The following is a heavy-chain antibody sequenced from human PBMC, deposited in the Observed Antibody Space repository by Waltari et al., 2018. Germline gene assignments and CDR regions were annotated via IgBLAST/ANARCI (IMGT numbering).Heavy chain of an antibody. Sequence: QLQLQESGPGLVKPSETLSLTCTVSGGSLSSSSYYWGWIRQPPGKGLEWIGSIYYSGSTYYNPSLKSRVTISVDTSKNQFSLKLSSVTAADTAVYYCASITMARELWYFDLWGRGTLVTVSS. V-gene: IGHV4-39*07. CDR1: GGSLSSSSYY. CDR3: ASITMARELWYFDL. D-gene: IGHD3-10*01. J-gene: IGHJ2*01. CDR2: IYYSGST.